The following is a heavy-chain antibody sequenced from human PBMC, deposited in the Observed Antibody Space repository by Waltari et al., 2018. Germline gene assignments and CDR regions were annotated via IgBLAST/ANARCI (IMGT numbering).Heavy chain of an antibody. Sequence: EVQLVESGGGFVQPGGYLRLSWAASGFTFRSSWLHWVRQAPGKGRVWVSRINSDGSGTSYADSVKGRFTISRDNAKNTLYLQMNSLRAEDTAVYYCGRREGSVTMVRGIDYWGQGTLVTVSS. J-gene: IGHJ4*02. CDR3: GRREGSVTMVRGIDY. D-gene: IGHD3-10*01. CDR1: GFTFRSSW. V-gene: IGHV3-74*01. CDR2: INSDGSGT.